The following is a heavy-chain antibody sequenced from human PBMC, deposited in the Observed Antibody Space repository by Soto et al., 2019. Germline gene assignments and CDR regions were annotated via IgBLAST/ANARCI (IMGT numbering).Heavy chain of an antibody. Sequence: SETLSLTCTVSGGSINNADYYWTWIRQPPGKGLEWIGYIYYSGNTYYNPSLKSRVTISLDKSNNQFSLRLSSVTAADPAVYYCARKSGEAYYFDSWGQGALVTVSS. CDR2: IYYSGNT. D-gene: IGHD3-10*01. CDR3: ARKSGEAYYFDS. V-gene: IGHV4-30-4*01. CDR1: GGSINNADYY. J-gene: IGHJ4*02.